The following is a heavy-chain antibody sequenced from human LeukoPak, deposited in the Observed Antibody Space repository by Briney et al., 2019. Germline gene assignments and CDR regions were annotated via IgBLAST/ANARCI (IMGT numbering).Heavy chain of an antibody. CDR1: GFTFSSYW. D-gene: IGHD3-22*01. V-gene: IGHV3-7*03. CDR3: ARLGPPYYYDSSGYYMV. Sequence: GGSLRLSCAASGFTFSSYWMSWVRQAPGKGLEWVANIKQDGGEKYYVDSVKGRFTISRDNAKNSLYLQMNSLRAEDTAVYYCARLGPPYYYDSSGYYMVWGQGTLVTVSS. CDR2: IKQDGGEK. J-gene: IGHJ4*02.